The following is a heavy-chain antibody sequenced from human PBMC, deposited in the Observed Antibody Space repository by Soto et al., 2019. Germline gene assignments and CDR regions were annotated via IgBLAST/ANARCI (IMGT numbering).Heavy chain of an antibody. V-gene: IGHV1-46*01. CDR1: GYTFTSYY. Sequence: ASVKVSCKASGYTFTSYYVHWVRQAPGQGLEWMGVIYPGGSRTKYAQNFQGRVTTTRDTSTSTVYMELSSLRSEDTAVYYCARLTISLVRGVPNWFDPWGHGTLVTVSS. D-gene: IGHD3-10*01. J-gene: IGHJ5*02. CDR3: ARLTISLVRGVPNWFDP. CDR2: IYPGGSRT.